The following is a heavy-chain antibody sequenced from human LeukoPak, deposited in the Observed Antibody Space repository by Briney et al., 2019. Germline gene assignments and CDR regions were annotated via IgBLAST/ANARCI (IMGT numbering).Heavy chain of an antibody. CDR2: ISSSSSTI. J-gene: IGHJ4*02. D-gene: IGHD3-3*01. Sequence: GGSLRLSCTASGFTFSSYSMNWVRQAPGKGLEWVSYISSSSSTIYYADSVKGRFTISRDNAKNSLYLQMNSLRAEDTAVYYSARRYDFWSGYYTDYFDYWGQGTLVTVSS. CDR1: GFTFSSYS. V-gene: IGHV3-48*01. CDR3: ARRYDFWSGYYTDYFDY.